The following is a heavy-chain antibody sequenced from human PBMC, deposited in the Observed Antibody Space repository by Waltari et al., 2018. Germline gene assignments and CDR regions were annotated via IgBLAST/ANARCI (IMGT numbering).Heavy chain of an antibody. CDR2: ISYYVSNK. V-gene: IGHV3-30*03. CDR1: GFTFSRYG. J-gene: IGHJ4*02. D-gene: IGHD3-16*01. Sequence: QVQLVESGGGGVQPGRSLRLSCAATGFTFSRYGMHRVREAPGKGLEWMARISYYVSNKYYAASVKGRFTISRHNSKNTLYLQMNSLRAEHTAVYYCATEDSRLNRGHFDCWRPGTLVTVSS. CDR3: ATEDSRLNRGHFDC.